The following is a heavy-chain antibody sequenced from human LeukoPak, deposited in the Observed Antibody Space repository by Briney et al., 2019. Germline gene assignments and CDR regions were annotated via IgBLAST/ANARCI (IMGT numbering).Heavy chain of an antibody. CDR1: GGSISSYY. Sequence: SETLSLTCTVSGGSISSYYWSWIRLPAGKGLEWIGRIYTSGSTNYNPSLKSRVTMSVDTSKNQFSLKLSSVTAADTAVYYCAGLYYYGSGSSFDYWGQGTLVTVSS. CDR2: IYTSGST. V-gene: IGHV4-4*07. CDR3: AGLYYYGSGSSFDY. J-gene: IGHJ4*02. D-gene: IGHD3-10*01.